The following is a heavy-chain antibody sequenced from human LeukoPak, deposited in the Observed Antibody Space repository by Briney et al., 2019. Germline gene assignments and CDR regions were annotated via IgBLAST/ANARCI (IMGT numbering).Heavy chain of an antibody. J-gene: IGHJ4*02. CDR1: GCTFSSYA. CDR3: ARDMYYYDSSGYYHFDY. V-gene: IGHV1-69*04. Sequence: ASVKVSCKASGCTFSSYAISWVRQAPGQGLEWMGRMNPILGIANYARKFQGRVTITADKSTSTAYMELSSLRSEDTAVYYCARDMYYYDSSGYYHFDYWGQGTLVTVSS. CDR2: MNPILGIA. D-gene: IGHD3-22*01.